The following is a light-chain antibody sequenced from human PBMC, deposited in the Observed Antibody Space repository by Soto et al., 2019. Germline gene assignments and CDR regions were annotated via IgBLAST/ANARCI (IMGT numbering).Light chain of an antibody. CDR1: QSIGSY. CDR3: PQRSTWPPFS. CDR2: DAS. J-gene: IGKJ3*01. V-gene: IGKV3-11*01. Sequence: EIVLTQSPATLSLSLGERATLSCRASQSIGSYFAWYQHKLGQPPRLLIYDASNRATGIPVRFSGSGSGTDFTLTISSLEPEDFAVYYCPQRSTWPPFSFGPGTKVDIK.